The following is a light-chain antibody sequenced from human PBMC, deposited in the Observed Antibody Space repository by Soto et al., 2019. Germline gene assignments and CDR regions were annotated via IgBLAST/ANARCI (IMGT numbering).Light chain of an antibody. J-gene: IGKJ1*01. CDR1: QSISIW. CDR3: QQYNSYPKT. V-gene: IGKV1-5*01. Sequence: IQMTHSPSTLSASVGSIATITCRASQSISIWLALYQQKPGKEPKLLIYDASSLESGVPSRFSGSGSGTEFTLTISSLQPDDFATYYCQQYNSYPKTFGKGTTVDI. CDR2: DAS.